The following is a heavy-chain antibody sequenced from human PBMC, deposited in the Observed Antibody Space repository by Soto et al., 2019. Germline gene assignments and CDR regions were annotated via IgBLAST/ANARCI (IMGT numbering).Heavy chain of an antibody. J-gene: IGHJ6*02. D-gene: IGHD3-3*01. CDR3: ARTTYYDFWSGYPSGGMDV. Sequence: VASVKVSCKASGYTFTSYGISWVRQAPGQGLEWMGWISAYNGNTNYAQKLQGRVTMTTDTSTSTAYMELRSLRSDDTAVYYCARTTYYDFWSGYPSGGMDVWGQGTMVTVSS. CDR1: GYTFTSYG. V-gene: IGHV1-18*01. CDR2: ISAYNGNT.